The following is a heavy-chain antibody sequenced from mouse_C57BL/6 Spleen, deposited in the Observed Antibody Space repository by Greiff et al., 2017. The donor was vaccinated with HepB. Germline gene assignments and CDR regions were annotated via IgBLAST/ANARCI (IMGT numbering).Heavy chain of an antibody. D-gene: IGHD2-4*01. CDR1: GYTFTSYV. Sequence: EVQVVESGPELVKPGASVKMSCKASGYTFTSYVMHWVKQKPGQGLEWIGYIYPYNDGTKYNEKFKGKATLTSDKSSSTAYMELSSLTSEDSAVYYCAYYDYDWYYFDYWGQGTTLTVSS. CDR2: IYPYNDGT. CDR3: AYYDYDWYYFDY. V-gene: IGHV1-14*01. J-gene: IGHJ2*01.